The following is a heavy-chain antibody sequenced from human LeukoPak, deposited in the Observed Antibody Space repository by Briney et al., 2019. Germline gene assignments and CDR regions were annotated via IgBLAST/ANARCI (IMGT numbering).Heavy chain of an antibody. D-gene: IGHD6-19*01. Sequence: PGGSLRLSCAASGFTFSNSAMSWVRQAPGKGLEWVSAISGSGGSTYYADSVKGRFTISRDNSKNTLYLQMNSLRAEDTAVYYCAKDRAVAGTFDYWGQGTLVTVSS. CDR2: ISGSGGST. CDR1: GFTFSNSA. CDR3: AKDRAVAGTFDY. V-gene: IGHV3-23*01. J-gene: IGHJ4*02.